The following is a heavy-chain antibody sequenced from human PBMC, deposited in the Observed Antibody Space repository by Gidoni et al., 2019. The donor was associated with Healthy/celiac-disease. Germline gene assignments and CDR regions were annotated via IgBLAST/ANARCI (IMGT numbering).Heavy chain of an antibody. D-gene: IGHD3-3*01. J-gene: IGHJ6*02. CDR2: INPNSGGT. CDR3: AKNYDFWSDYYYYYGMDV. V-gene: IGHV1-2*02. Sequence: QVQLVQSGAEVKKPVASVKVSCKASGYTFTGYYMHWVRQAPGQGLEWMGWINPNSGGTNYAQKFQGRVTMTRDTSISTAYMELSRLRSDDTAVYYCAKNYDFWSDYYYYYGMDVWGQGTTVTVSS. CDR1: GYTFTGYY.